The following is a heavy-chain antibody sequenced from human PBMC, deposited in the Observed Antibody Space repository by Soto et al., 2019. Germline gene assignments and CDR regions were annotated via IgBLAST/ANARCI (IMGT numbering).Heavy chain of an antibody. CDR2: INHSGST. D-gene: IGHD4-17*01. Sequence: PSETLSLTCAVYGGSFSGYYWSWIRQPPGKGLEWIGEINHSGSTNYNPSLKSRVTISVDTSKNQFSLKLSSVTAADTALYYCARRREDYGDYNAFDIWGQGTMVTVSS. V-gene: IGHV4-34*01. CDR3: ARRREDYGDYNAFDI. CDR1: GGSFSGYY. J-gene: IGHJ3*02.